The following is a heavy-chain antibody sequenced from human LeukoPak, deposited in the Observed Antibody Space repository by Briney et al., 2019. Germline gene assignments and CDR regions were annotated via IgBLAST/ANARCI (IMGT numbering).Heavy chain of an antibody. Sequence: SETLSLTCTVSGGSISSGGYYWSWIRQHPGKGLEWIGYIYYGGSTYYNPSLKSRVTISVDTSKNQFSLKLSSVTAADTAVYYCARADFWSGYPDAFDIWGQGTMVTVSS. CDR2: IYYGGST. J-gene: IGHJ3*02. CDR3: ARADFWSGYPDAFDI. CDR1: GGSISSGGYY. V-gene: IGHV4-31*03. D-gene: IGHD3-3*01.